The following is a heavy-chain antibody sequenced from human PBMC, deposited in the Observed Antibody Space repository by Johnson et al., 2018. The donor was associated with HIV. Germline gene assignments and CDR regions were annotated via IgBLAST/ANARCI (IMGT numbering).Heavy chain of an antibody. V-gene: IGHV3-30*02. Sequence: QVQLVESGGGLIQPGGSLRLSCAASGFTVSSNYMSWVRQAPGKGLEWVAVIRYDGSNKYYAASVKGRFTISRDTSKNTVYLETNSLRPEDTAVYYCAKWKYCSGDNCYSEFGVFDDAFDIWGQGTMVIVSS. CDR1: GFTVSSNY. CDR2: IRYDGSNK. J-gene: IGHJ3*02. D-gene: IGHD2-15*01. CDR3: AKWKYCSGDNCYSEFGVFDDAFDI.